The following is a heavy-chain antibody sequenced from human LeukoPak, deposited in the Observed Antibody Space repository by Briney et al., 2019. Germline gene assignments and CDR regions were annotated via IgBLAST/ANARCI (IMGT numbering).Heavy chain of an antibody. J-gene: IGHJ3*02. CDR2: IYYSGST. D-gene: IGHD3-22*01. V-gene: IGHV4-59*01. CDR1: GGSFSGYY. Sequence: PSETLSLTCAVYGGSFSGYYWSWIRQPPGKGLEWIGYIYYSGSTNYNPSLKSRVTISVDTSKNQFSLKLSSVTAADTAVYYCARDRGDDSSGYYQPGNAFDIWGQGTMVTVSS. CDR3: ARDRGDDSSGYYQPGNAFDI.